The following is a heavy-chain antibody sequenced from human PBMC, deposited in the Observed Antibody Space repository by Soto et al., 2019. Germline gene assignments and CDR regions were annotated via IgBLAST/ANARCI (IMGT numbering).Heavy chain of an antibody. CDR3: ARVMAGFYSNYAPFMDV. CDR2: ISSSGSTI. Sequence: PGGSLRLSCAASGFTFSSYAMSWVRQAPGKGLEWVSYISSSGSTIYYADSVKGRFTISRDNAKNSLYLQMNSLRAEDTAVYYCARVMAGFYSNYAPFMDVWGKGTTVTVSS. V-gene: IGHV3-48*01. D-gene: IGHD4-4*01. CDR1: GFTFSSYA. J-gene: IGHJ6*03.